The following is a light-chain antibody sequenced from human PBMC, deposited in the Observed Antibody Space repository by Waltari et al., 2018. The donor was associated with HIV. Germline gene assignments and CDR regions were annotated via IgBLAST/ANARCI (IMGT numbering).Light chain of an antibody. CDR2: EVN. V-gene: IGLV2-14*01. CDR3: SSYTSSSIVI. Sequence: HSALTQPASVSGSPGQSITIPCTGTSSDVGGYNYVSWYRLHPGEVPKLIIFEVNNRPSGGSKRFSGSKSGNTASLTIAGLQVEDEADYYCSSYTSSSIVIFGGGTKVTVL. CDR1: SSDVGGYNY. J-gene: IGLJ2*01.